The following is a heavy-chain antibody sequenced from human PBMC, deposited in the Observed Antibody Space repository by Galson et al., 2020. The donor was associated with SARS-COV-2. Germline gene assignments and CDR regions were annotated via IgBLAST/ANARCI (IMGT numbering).Heavy chain of an antibody. CDR1: GDSISHYY. CDR3: ARTDILTGSAPAFYH. Sequence: SETLSLTCTVSGDSISHYYWSWIRQPPGKGLEWIGYIYYSGSTNYNPSLKSRVTISLNTSKNQISLNLTSVTGADTAVYYCARTDILTGSAPAFYHWGHGTLVTVSS. V-gene: IGHV4-59*01. D-gene: IGHD3-9*01. J-gene: IGHJ4*01. CDR2: IYYSGST.